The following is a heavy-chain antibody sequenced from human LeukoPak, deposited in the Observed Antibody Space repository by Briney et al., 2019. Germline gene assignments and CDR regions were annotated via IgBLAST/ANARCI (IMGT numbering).Heavy chain of an antibody. V-gene: IGHV4-39*01. CDR2: IFYSGST. CDR1: GGSISGSNFY. D-gene: IGHD2-15*01. J-gene: IGHJ4*02. CDR3: ARGRGYCSGGSCYYPAFLTGGRSDY. Sequence: SETLSLTCTVSGGSISGSNFYWGWVRQPRGKGLEWIGNIFYSGSTYYNPSLKSRVTISVDTSKNQFSLRLNSVTAADTAVYYCARGRGYCSGGSCYYPAFLTGGRSDYWGQGTLVTVSS.